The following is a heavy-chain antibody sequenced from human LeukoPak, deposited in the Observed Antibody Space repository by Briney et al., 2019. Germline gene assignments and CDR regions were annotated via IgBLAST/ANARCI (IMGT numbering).Heavy chain of an antibody. Sequence: GGSLRLSCAASGFTFSSYSMNWVRQAPGRGLEWVSSINGSSSYIYYADSVKGRFTISRDNAKNSLYLQMNSLRAEDTAVYYCARDSTPASITSPFDHWGQGILVTVSS. J-gene: IGHJ4*02. V-gene: IGHV3-21*01. CDR1: GFTFSSYS. CDR3: ARDSTPASITSPFDH. D-gene: IGHD2-2*01. CDR2: INGSSSYI.